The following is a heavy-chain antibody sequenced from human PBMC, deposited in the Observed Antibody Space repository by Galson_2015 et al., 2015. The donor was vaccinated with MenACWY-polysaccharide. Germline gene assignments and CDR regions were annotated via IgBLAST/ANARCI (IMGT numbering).Heavy chain of an antibody. Sequence: SLRLSCAASGFTFSNAWMSWVRQAPGKGLEWVGRIKSKTDGGTTDYAAPVKGRFTISRDDSKNTLYLQMNSLKTEDTAVYYCTGSLLWFGELRGFDYWGQGTLVTVSS. CDR1: GFTFSNAW. D-gene: IGHD3-10*01. CDR2: IKSKTDGGTT. CDR3: TGSLLWFGELRGFDY. J-gene: IGHJ4*02. V-gene: IGHV3-15*01.